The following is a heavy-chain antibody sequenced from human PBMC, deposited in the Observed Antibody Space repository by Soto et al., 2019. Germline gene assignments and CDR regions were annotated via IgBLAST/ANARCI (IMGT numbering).Heavy chain of an antibody. CDR1: GFTFSSYA. V-gene: IGHV3-23*01. Sequence: GGSLRLSCAASGFTFSSYAMSWVRQAPGKGLEWVSAISGSGGSTYFADSVKDRFSISSDNSKNTLHLQMNSLRAEDMAVYYCAREGRPWGQGTLVTVSS. CDR3: AREGRP. CDR2: ISGSGGST. J-gene: IGHJ5*02. D-gene: IGHD2-15*01.